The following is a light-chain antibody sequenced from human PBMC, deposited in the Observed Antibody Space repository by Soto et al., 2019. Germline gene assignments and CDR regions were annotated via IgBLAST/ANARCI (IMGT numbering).Light chain of an antibody. J-gene: IGKJ1*01. CDR2: GAT. CDR1: QSVSSN. CDR3: QQYNNWPRT. V-gene: IGKV3-15*01. Sequence: TLSPATLSLSQGDRVTLSCRASQSVSSNLAWYQQKPGQAPRLLIHGATTRATGIPARFSGCGSGTEFTLTISSLQSEDFAVYYCQQYNNWPRTFGQGTKVDI.